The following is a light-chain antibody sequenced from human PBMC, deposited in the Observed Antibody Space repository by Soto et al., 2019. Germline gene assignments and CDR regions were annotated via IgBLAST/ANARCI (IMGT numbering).Light chain of an antibody. J-gene: IGLJ3*02. V-gene: IGLV3-21*04. CDR1: NIGSKS. CDR3: QVWDSISDHWV. Sequence: SYELTQPPSVSVAPGKTARITCWGNNIGSKSVHWYQQNPGLAPVLVIYYDSERLSGIPELFSGSNSGNTVTLTISRVEAGDEAVYYCQVWDSISDHWVFGGGTKLTVL. CDR2: YDS.